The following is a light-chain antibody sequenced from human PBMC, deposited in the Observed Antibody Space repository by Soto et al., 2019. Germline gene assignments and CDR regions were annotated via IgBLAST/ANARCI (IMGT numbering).Light chain of an antibody. CDR2: YDD. V-gene: IGLV1-36*01. Sequence: QSVLTQPPSVSEAPRQRVTISCSGSSSNIGNNAVNWYQQLPGKAPKLLIYYDDLLPSWVSDRFSGSKSGTSASLAISCLQYEDEADYYCAAWDDSLNGVVFGGGTKLTVL. CDR1: SSNIGNNA. CDR3: AAWDDSLNGVV. J-gene: IGLJ2*01.